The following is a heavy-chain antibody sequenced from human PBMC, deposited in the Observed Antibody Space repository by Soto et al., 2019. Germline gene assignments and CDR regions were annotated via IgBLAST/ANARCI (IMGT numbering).Heavy chain of an antibody. D-gene: IGHD2-2*01. V-gene: IGHV4-31*03. CDR1: GDAIYIGGYY. CDR3: ARDGSRTANWIDP. CDR2: IYHTGKT. Sequence: SETLSLTCTVSGDAIYIGGYYWTWIRQHPGKGLEWIGYIYHTGKTYYNPSLESRVTMSVDTSKNQFSLKLASVTAADTAVYYCARDGSRTANWIDPWGQGTLVTVSS. J-gene: IGHJ5*02.